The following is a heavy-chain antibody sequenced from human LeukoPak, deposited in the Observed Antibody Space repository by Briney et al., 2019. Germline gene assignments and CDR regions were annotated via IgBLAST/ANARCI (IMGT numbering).Heavy chain of an antibody. V-gene: IGHV3-30*18. Sequence: GGSLRLSCVASGFTFSSYGMHWVRQAPGKGLEWVAVISYDGSNKYYGDSVKGRFTISRDNSKNTLYLQMNSLRAEDTAVYYCAKDLYRYGPYGFDYWGQGTLVTVSS. CDR2: ISYDGSNK. CDR1: GFTFSSYG. D-gene: IGHD5-18*01. J-gene: IGHJ4*02. CDR3: AKDLYRYGPYGFDY.